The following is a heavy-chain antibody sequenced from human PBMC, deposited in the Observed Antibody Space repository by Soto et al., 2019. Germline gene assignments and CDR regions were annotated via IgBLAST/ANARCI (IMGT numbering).Heavy chain of an antibody. CDR2: ISWDSGRI. CDR3: ATARLWGGDSYNSCYYNAMHV. CDR1: GFTFDDYA. Sequence: EMQLVESGGGLVQPGRSLRLSCAASGFTFDDYAMYWVRQGPGKGLEWVSGISWDSGRIGYADSVKGRFTISRDNAKNSLYQQTNSLSHEDTALYYCATARLWGGDSYNSCYYNAMHVWGQGTTVTVSS. J-gene: IGHJ6*02. V-gene: IGHV3-9*01. D-gene: IGHD3-16*01.